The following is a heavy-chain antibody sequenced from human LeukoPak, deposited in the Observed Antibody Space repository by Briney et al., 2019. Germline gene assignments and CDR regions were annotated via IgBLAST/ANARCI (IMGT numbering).Heavy chain of an antibody. V-gene: IGHV4-34*01. J-gene: IGHJ3*02. D-gene: IGHD1-26*01. Sequence: PLETLSLTSVVPGGSSRGSYCSWLPQLPGEGPECIREINHSGSTIYNPSLKSRVTISVATSKNQFSLKLSSETAADTAVYYCARGHPVGATAAFEIGGQGTMVSVSS. CDR3: ARGHPVGATAAFEI. CDR1: GGSSRGSY. CDR2: INHSGST.